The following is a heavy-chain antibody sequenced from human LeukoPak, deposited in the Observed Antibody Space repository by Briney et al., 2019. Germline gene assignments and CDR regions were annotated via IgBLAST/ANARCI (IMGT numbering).Heavy chain of an antibody. CDR2: IYYTGST. Sequence: SDTLSLTCAVSGYSISSSNWWGWIRQSPGKGLEWIGSIYYTGSTYYNPSLKSRVTMSVDTSKNQFSLELSSATAVDTAVYYCARGWYSYGSSWFDPWGQGALVTVSS. D-gene: IGHD3-10*01. J-gene: IGHJ5*02. CDR3: ARGWYSYGSSWFDP. CDR1: GYSISSSNW. V-gene: IGHV4-28*03.